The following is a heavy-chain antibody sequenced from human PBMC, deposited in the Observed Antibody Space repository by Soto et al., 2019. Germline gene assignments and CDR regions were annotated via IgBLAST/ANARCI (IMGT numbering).Heavy chain of an antibody. CDR2: IIPIFGTA. V-gene: IGHV1-69*13. CDR3: ARSGSRYDSSGYMNPVDY. D-gene: IGHD3-22*01. CDR1: GGTFSSYA. J-gene: IGHJ4*02. Sequence: GASVKVSCKASGGTFSSYAISWVRQAPGQGLEWMGGIIPIFGTANYAQKFQGRVTITADESTSTAYMELSSLRSEDTAVYYCARSGSRYDSSGYMNPVDYWGQGTLVTVSS.